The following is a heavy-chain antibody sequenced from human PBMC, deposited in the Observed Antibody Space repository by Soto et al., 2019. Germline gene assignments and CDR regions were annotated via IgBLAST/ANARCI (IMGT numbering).Heavy chain of an antibody. D-gene: IGHD6-19*01. J-gene: IGHJ6*02. V-gene: IGHV3-33*01. Sequence: LRLSCAASGFTFSSYGMHWVRQAPGKGLEWVAVIWYDGSNKYYADSVKGRFTISRDNSKNTLYLQMNSLRAEDTAVYYCARDLEFDSSGWPGGYGMDVWGQGTTVTVSS. CDR3: ARDLEFDSSGWPGGYGMDV. CDR2: IWYDGSNK. CDR1: GFTFSSYG.